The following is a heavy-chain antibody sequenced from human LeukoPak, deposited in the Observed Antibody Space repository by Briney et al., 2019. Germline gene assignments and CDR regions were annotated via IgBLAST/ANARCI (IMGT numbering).Heavy chain of an antibody. J-gene: IGHJ4*02. CDR2: ISCDGSNK. CDR1: GFTFSSYA. CDR3: ARDTAMVTNYFDY. V-gene: IGHV3-30-3*01. Sequence: PGGSLRLSCAASGFTFSSYAMHWVRQAPGKGLEWVAVISCDGSNKYYADSVKGRFTISRDNSKNTLYLQMNSLRAEDTAVYYCARDTAMVTNYFDYWGQGTLVTVSS. D-gene: IGHD5-18*01.